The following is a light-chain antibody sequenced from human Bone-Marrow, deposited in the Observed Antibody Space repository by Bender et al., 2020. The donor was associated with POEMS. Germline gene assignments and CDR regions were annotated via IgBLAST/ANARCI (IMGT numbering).Light chain of an antibody. CDR3: SSYTSTNTLL. V-gene: IGLV6-57*04. CDR2: EDD. CDR1: SGSIASNY. J-gene: IGLJ1*01. Sequence: NFMLSQPHSVSGSPGKTVSISCTRSSGSIASNYVQWYQQRPGSAPNTVIPEDDQRPSGVPDRFSGSIDSSSNSASLTISGLQAEDEADYFCSSYTSTNTLLFGTGTKVTVL.